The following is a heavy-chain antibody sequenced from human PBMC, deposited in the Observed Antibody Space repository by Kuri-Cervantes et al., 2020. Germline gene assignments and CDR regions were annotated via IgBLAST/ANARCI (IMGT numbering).Heavy chain of an antibody. CDR3: ARRYNWNYGV. D-gene: IGHD1-7*01. CDR1: GFTFSNYW. Sequence: LSLTCAASGFTFSNYWMSWVRQAPGKGLEWVANLKQDGGEKYYVDSVKGRFTISRDNAKNSLFLQMNSLRAEDTAVYYCARRYNWNYGVWGQGTLVTVSS. CDR2: LKQDGGEK. V-gene: IGHV3-7*01. J-gene: IGHJ4*02.